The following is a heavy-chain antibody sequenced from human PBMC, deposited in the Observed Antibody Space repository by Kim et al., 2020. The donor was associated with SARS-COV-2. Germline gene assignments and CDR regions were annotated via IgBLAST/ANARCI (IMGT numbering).Heavy chain of an antibody. Sequence: SVKVSCKASGGTFSSYAISWVRQAPGQGLEWMGGIIPIFGTANYAQKFQGRVTITADESTSTAYMELSSLRSEDTAVYYCAWFHSSGWLRGLGDYWGQGTLVTVSS. J-gene: IGHJ4*02. V-gene: IGHV1-69*13. CDR3: AWFHSSGWLRGLGDY. CDR1: GGTFSSYA. D-gene: IGHD6-19*01. CDR2: IIPIFGTA.